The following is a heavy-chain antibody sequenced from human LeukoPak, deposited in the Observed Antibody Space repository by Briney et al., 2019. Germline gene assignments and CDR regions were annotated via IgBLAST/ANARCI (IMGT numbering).Heavy chain of an antibody. CDR1: GFSISNGYY. CDR3: ARGAWFDP. V-gene: IGHV4-4*07. Sequence: SETLSLTCAVSGFSISNGYYWSWIRQPAGKGLEWIGRIYTSGSTNYNPSLKSRVTMSVDTSKNQFSLKLSSVAAADTAVYYCARGAWFDPWGQGTLVTVSS. J-gene: IGHJ5*02. CDR2: IYTSGST.